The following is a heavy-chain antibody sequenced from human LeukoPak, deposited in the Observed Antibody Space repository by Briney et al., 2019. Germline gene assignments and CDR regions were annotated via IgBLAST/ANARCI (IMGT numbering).Heavy chain of an antibody. V-gene: IGHV3-48*03. CDR1: GFTFSSYE. Sequence: GGSLRLSCAASGFTFSSYEMNWVRQAPGKGLEWVSYISSSGSTIYYADSVKGRFTISRDNAKNTLYLQMNSLRAEDTAVYYCARYYYGSGSYHTFDYWGQGTLVTVSS. J-gene: IGHJ4*02. D-gene: IGHD3-10*01. CDR2: ISSSGSTI. CDR3: ARYYYGSGSYHTFDY.